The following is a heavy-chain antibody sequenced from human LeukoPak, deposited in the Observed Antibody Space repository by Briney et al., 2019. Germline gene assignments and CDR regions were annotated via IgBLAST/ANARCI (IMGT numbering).Heavy chain of an antibody. J-gene: IGHJ4*02. D-gene: IGHD3-3*01. CDR2: IYSDGIGT. Sequence: QPGVSLRLSCAASGFTFCSYWMLGVRHAPGKGLVWVSHIYSDGIGTNYADSVRGRFTISRDNAKNTLYLEMNSLRAEDTAVFFCASGRWSDYLDYWGQGTLVTVSS. CDR1: GFTFCSYW. CDR3: ASGRWSDYLDY. V-gene: IGHV3-74*01.